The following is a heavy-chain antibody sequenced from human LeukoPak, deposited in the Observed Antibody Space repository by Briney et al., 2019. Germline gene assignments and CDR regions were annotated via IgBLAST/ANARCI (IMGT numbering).Heavy chain of an antibody. Sequence: GEPLKISCKASGYSFSDYWIGWVRHMPGKGLEWMTIIYPGDSETRYSPSLQGQVTISADKSINTVYLQWSSLKASDTAMYYCARRTGAASYYYYMDVWGKGTTVTVSS. CDR2: IYPGDSET. D-gene: IGHD6-13*01. CDR3: ARRTGAASYYYYMDV. V-gene: IGHV5-51*01. CDR1: GYSFSDYW. J-gene: IGHJ6*03.